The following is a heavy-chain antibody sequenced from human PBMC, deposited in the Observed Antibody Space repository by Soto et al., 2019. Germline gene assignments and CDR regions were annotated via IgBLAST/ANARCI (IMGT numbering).Heavy chain of an antibody. D-gene: IGHD5-12*01. CDR3: ARGRRIEMATINLHYYYGMDV. V-gene: IGHV1-69*13. CDR1: GGTFSSYA. CDR2: IIPIFGTA. J-gene: IGHJ6*02. Sequence: SVKVSCKASGGTFSSYAISWVRQAPGQGLEWMGGIIPIFGTANYAQKFQGRVTITADESTSTAYMGLSSLRSEDTAVYYCARGRRIEMATINLHYYYGMDVWGQGTTVTVSS.